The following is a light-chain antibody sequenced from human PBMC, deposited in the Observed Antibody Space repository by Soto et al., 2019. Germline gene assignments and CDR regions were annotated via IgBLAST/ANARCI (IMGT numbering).Light chain of an antibody. V-gene: IGKV3-20*01. J-gene: IGKJ3*01. CDR3: QHYGSSPPFT. Sequence: EIVFTQSPGTLSLSPGERAILSCRASQSVSNNYLAWYQQKPGQAPKILIYGASNRATGIPDRFSGSGSGTDFTLTISRLEPDDFAVYYCQHYGSSPPFTFGPGTKVDI. CDR2: GAS. CDR1: QSVSNNY.